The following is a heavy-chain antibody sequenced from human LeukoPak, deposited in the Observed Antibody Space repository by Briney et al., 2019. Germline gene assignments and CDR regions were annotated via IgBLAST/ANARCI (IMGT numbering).Heavy chain of an antibody. CDR1: GGSFSGYY. V-gene: IGHV4-34*01. J-gene: IGHJ4*02. CDR2: INHSGST. Sequence: SETLSLTCAVYGGSFSGYYWSWIRQPPGKGLEWIGEINHSGSTNYNPSLKSRVTISVDTSKNQFSLKLSSVTAADTAVYYCVGYCDSGGDDDWGQGTLVTVSS. D-gene: IGHD3-22*01. CDR3: VGYCDSGGDDD.